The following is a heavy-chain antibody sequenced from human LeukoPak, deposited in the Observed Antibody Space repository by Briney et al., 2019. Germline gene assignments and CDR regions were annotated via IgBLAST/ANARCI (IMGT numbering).Heavy chain of an antibody. Sequence: TSETLSLTCTVSGGSVSSYYWSWIRQPPGKGLEWIAYIYYSGSTKYNPSLKSRVTISLDRSKNQFSLKLRSVTAADTAVYYCARLQVHCGGDCHTRWFDPWGQGTLVTVSS. V-gene: IGHV4-59*08. CDR2: IYYSGST. D-gene: IGHD2-21*02. CDR1: GGSVSSYY. J-gene: IGHJ5*02. CDR3: ARLQVHCGGDCHTRWFDP.